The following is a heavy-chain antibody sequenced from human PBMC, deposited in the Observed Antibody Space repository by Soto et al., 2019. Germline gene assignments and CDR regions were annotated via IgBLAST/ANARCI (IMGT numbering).Heavy chain of an antibody. CDR2: ISAYNGNT. CDR3: ARVRQQWLGNFDY. J-gene: IGHJ4*02. Sequence: GASVKVSCTASGYTFTSYVMHWVRQTPGQRLEWMGWISAYNGNTNYAQKLQGRVTMTTDTSTSTAYMELRSLRSDDTAVYYCARVRQQWLGNFDYWGQGTLVTVSS. CDR1: GYTFTSYV. D-gene: IGHD6-19*01. V-gene: IGHV1-18*01.